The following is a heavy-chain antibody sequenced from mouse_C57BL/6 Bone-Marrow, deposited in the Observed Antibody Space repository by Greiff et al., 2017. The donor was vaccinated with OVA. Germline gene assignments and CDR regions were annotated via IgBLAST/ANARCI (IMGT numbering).Heavy chain of an antibody. CDR2: IDPENGDT. CDR3: TSYGNFDY. V-gene: IGHV14-4*01. Sequence: VLLQQSGAELVRPGASVKLSCTASGFNIKDDYMPWVKQRPEQGLEWIGWIDPENGDTEYASKFQGKTTITADTSSNTAYLQLSSLTSEDTAVYCCTSYGNFDYWGQGTTLTVSS. J-gene: IGHJ2*01. CDR1: GFNIKDDY. D-gene: IGHD2-1*01.